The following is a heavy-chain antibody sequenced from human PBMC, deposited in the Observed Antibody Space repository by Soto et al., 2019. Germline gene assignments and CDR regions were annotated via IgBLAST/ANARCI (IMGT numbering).Heavy chain of an antibody. Sequence: SETLSLTCTVSGGSSSSYYWSWIRQPPGKGLEWIGYIYYSGSTNYNPSLKSRVTISVDTSKNQFSLKLSSVTAADTAVYYCARTYYYGSGSYYIDYWGQGTLVTVSS. J-gene: IGHJ4*02. D-gene: IGHD3-10*01. CDR1: GGSSSSYY. CDR2: IYYSGST. V-gene: IGHV4-59*01. CDR3: ARTYYYGSGSYYIDY.